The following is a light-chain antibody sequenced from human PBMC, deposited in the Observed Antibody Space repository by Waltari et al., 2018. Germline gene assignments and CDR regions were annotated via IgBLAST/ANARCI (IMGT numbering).Light chain of an antibody. J-gene: IGKJ2*01. CDR1: QSISRW. V-gene: IGKV1-5*01. CDR3: QQYNSYSS. CDR2: DVS. Sequence: DIQMTQSPSTLSASTGDRVTITCRASQSISRWLAWYRQKPGKAPKLLIYDVSSLESGVPSRFSGGGSGTEFTLTISDLQPDDFATYYCQQYNSYSSFGQGTKLEI.